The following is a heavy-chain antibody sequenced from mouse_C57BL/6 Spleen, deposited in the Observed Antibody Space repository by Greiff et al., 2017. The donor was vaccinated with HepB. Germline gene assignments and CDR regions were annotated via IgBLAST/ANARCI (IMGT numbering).Heavy chain of an antibody. D-gene: IGHD2-5*01. V-gene: IGHV1-15*01. Sequence: QVQLQQSGAELVRPGASVTLSCKASGYTFTDYEMHWVKQTPVHGLEWIGAIDPETGGTAYNQKFKGKAILTADKSSSTAYMELRSLTSEDSAVYYCTRCEYSNYVYFDVWGTGTTVTVSS. CDR3: TRCEYSNYVYFDV. CDR1: GYTFTDYE. J-gene: IGHJ1*03. CDR2: IDPETGGT.